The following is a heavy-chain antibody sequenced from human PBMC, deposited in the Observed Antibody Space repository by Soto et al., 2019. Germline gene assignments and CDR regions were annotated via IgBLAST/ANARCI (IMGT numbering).Heavy chain of an antibody. J-gene: IGHJ6*02. CDR1: GFTFSSYA. CDR2: ISYDGSNK. V-gene: IGHV3-30-3*01. Sequence: PGGSLRLSCAASGFTFSSYAMHWVRQAPGKGLEWVAVISYDGSNKYYADSVKGRFTISRDNSKNTLYLQMNSLRAEDTAVYYCARDRYYYDSSGYYQVFYGMDVWGQGTTVTVSS. CDR3: ARDRYYYDSSGYYQVFYGMDV. D-gene: IGHD3-22*01.